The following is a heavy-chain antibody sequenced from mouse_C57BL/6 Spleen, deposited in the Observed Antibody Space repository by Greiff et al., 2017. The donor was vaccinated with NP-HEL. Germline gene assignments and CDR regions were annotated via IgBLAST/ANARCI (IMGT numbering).Heavy chain of an antibody. CDR3: AREEGISRGDFDY. CDR1: GYTFTSYW. V-gene: IGHV1-55*01. Sequence: QVQLQQPGAELVKPGASVKMSCKASGYTFTSYWITWVKQRPGQGLEWIGDIYPGSGSTNYNEKFKSKATLTVDTSSSTAYMQLSSLTSEDSAVYYCAREEGISRGDFDYWGQGTTLTVSS. J-gene: IGHJ2*01. CDR2: IYPGSGST.